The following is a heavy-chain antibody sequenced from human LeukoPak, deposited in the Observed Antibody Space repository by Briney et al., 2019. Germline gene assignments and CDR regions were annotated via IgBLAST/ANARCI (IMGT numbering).Heavy chain of an antibody. J-gene: IGHJ6*02. CDR1: GGSISSYY. CDR3: ARVGEAAAGSDANYYYGMDV. CDR2: IYTSGST. V-gene: IGHV4-4*07. Sequence: PSETLSLTCTVSGGSISSYYWSWIRQPAGKGLEWIGRIYTSGSTNYNPSLKSRVTMSVDTSKNQFSLKLSSVTAADTAVYYCARVGEAAAGSDANYYYGMDVWGQGTTVTVSS. D-gene: IGHD6-13*01.